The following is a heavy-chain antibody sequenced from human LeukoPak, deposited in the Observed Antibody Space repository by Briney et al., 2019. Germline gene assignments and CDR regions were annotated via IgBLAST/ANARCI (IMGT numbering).Heavy chain of an antibody. CDR2: INHSGST. V-gene: IGHV4-34*01. CDR3: ARGRYDSSGYYVGAGTAVLRY. D-gene: IGHD3-22*01. Sequence: PSETLSLTCTVSGYSLSSGYYWSWIRQPPGKGLEWIGEINHSGSTNYNPSLKSRVTISVDTSKNQFSLRLSSVTAADTAVYYCARGRYDSSGYYVGAGTAVLRYWGQGTLVTVSS. J-gene: IGHJ4*02. CDR1: GYSLSSGYY.